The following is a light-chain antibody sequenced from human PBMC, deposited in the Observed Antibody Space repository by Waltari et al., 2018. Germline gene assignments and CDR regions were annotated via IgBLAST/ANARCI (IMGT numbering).Light chain of an antibody. V-gene: IGKV3-15*01. J-gene: IGKJ2*01. Sequence: VMTQATDHLSVTDVESTRPNLRASESVSNNLAWYQHKPGQAPRLLIHDASTRATGIPARFSGSGYGTEFTLTISSLQSEDFAVYFCQQYSIWPPAYTFGQGTKLEIK. CDR3: QQYSIWPPAYT. CDR2: DAS. CDR1: ESVSNN.